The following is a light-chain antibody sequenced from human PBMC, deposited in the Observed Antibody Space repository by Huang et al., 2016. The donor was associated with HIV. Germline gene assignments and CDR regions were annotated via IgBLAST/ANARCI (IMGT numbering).Light chain of an antibody. CDR2: SAS. V-gene: IGKV1-39*01. J-gene: IGKJ5*01. Sequence: IQMTQSPTSLSASVGDRVSIVRRASQSISTYLNWYQQKPGKAPKLLISSASTLDSGVPSRFSGSGSGTEFTLTIRGLQLDDFATYYCQQSYSALSSFGPGTRL. CDR1: QSISTY. CDR3: QQSYSALSS.